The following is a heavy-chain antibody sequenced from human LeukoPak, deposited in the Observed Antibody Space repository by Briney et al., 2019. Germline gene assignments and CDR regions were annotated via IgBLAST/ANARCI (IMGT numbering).Heavy chain of an antibody. Sequence: GGSLRLSCAASGFTFSSYAMSWVRQAPVKGLEWVSAISGSGGSTYYADSVKGRFTISRDNAKNSLYLQMNSLRAEDTALYYCAKDRTYSSSLYFDYWGQGTLVTVSS. D-gene: IGHD6-6*01. CDR3: AKDRTYSSSLYFDY. V-gene: IGHV3-23*01. J-gene: IGHJ4*02. CDR1: GFTFSSYA. CDR2: ISGSGGST.